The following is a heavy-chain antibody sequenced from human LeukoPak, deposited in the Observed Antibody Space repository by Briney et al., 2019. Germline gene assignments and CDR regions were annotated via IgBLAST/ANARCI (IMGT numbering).Heavy chain of an antibody. D-gene: IGHD1-26*01. Sequence: PGGSLRLSCAASGFTFDDYAMHWVRRAPGKGLEWVSGISWNSGSIGYADSVKGRFTISRDNAKNSLYLQINRLRAEDMALYYCAEGGSYYEFDYWGQGTLVTVSS. CDR2: ISWNSGSI. CDR3: AEGGSYYEFDY. J-gene: IGHJ4*02. V-gene: IGHV3-9*03. CDR1: GFTFDDYA.